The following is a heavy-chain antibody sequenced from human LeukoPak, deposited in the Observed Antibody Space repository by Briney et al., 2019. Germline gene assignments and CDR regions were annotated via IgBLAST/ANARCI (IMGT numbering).Heavy chain of an antibody. CDR1: GYTLTELS. D-gene: IGHD6-19*01. V-gene: IGHV1-24*01. CDR2: FDPEDGET. J-gene: IGHJ3*02. Sequence: ASVKVSCKVSGYTLTELSMHWVRQAPGKGLEWMGGFDPEDGETIYAQKFQGRVTMTEDTSTDTAYMELSSLRSEDTAVYYCATAPSSGWYEGEAFDIWGQGTMVTVSS. CDR3: ATAPSSGWYEGEAFDI.